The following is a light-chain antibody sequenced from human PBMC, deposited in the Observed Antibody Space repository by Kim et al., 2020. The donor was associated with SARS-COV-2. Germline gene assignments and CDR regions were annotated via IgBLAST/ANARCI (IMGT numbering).Light chain of an antibody. CDR2: GAA. Sequence: GEGPTVARRAGQGGSVSCFAWYPREAGQAPRLRNCGAAGGGTGGPDRFRGSGSGADFTVTISRLEPEDLAVYYCQQYGSSPPGGTFGQGTRLEIK. CDR3: QQYGSSPPGGT. V-gene: IGKV3-20*01. CDR1: QGGSVSC. J-gene: IGKJ5*01.